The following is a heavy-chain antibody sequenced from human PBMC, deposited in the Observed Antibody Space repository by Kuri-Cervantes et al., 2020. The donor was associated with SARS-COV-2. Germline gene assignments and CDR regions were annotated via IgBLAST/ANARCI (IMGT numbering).Heavy chain of an antibody. D-gene: IGHD3-3*01. CDR1: GGSLSGRS. V-gene: IGHV4-34*01. CDR2: INHSGRT. Sequence: ESLKISCAVYGGSLSGRSWTWIRQPPGKGLEWVGEINHSGRTKYNPSLQNRIIISVDPSKKQFSVRLRSVTAADTAVYYCARGDPITIFGVVIIRRRTSFDYWGQGTLVTVSS. CDR3: ARGDPITIFGVVIIRRRTSFDY. J-gene: IGHJ4*02.